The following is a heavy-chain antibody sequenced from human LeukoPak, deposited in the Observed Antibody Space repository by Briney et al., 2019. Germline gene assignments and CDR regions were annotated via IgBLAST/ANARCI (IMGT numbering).Heavy chain of an antibody. Sequence: SQTLSLSCAISGDSVSSNSATWIWHRQSPSRGLEWLGRTYYSSKRYNDYGLSVRGRITVNPDKSTNQCSLQLNSVTPEDTAVYYCARAPHGSGCDYWSQGNLVTVSS. CDR3: ARAPHGSGCDY. J-gene: IGHJ4*02. CDR2: TYYSSKRYN. V-gene: IGHV6-1*01. D-gene: IGHD6-19*01. CDR1: GDSVSSNSAT.